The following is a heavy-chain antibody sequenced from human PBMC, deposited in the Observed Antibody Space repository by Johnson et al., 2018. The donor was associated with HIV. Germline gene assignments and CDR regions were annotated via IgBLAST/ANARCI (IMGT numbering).Heavy chain of an antibody. J-gene: IGHJ3*02. V-gene: IGHV3-30-3*01. CDR1: FSRYA. CDR3: ARDSEWELGQEGAFDI. CDR2: ISYDGGNN. D-gene: IGHD1-26*01. Sequence: FSRYAMHWVRQAPGKGLEWVAVISYDGGNNYYADSVKGRFTISRDNSKNTLYLQMNSLRAEDTAVYYCARDSEWELGQEGAFDIWGQGTMVTVSS.